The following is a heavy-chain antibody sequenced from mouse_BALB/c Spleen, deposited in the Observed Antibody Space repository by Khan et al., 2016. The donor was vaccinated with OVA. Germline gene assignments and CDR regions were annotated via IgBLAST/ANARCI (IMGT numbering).Heavy chain of an antibody. Sequence: EVQLQESGPGLVKPSQSLSLTCTVTGYSITSDYAWNWIRQFPGNKLEWMGYISYSGRTSYNPSLKSRISITRDTSKNQFFLQLNSVTAEDTATYYCGRAILISTVVADSFDYWGQGTTLTVSS. V-gene: IGHV3-2*02. D-gene: IGHD1-1*01. CDR1: GYSITSDYA. CDR2: ISYSGRT. J-gene: IGHJ2*01. CDR3: GRAILISTVVADSFDY.